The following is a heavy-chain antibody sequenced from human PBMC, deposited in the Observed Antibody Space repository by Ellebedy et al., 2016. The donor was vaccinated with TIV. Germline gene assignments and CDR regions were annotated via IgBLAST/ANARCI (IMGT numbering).Heavy chain of an antibody. CDR1: GFTFSSYS. V-gene: IGHV3-30*04. CDR3: ARDKIAGATHFDL. D-gene: IGHD1-26*01. CDR2: ISPDGSDK. Sequence: PGGSLRLSCAASGFTFSSYSMHWVRQAPGKGLEWVTFISPDGSDKYYADSVKGRFTVSRDNSKNTLYLQMDSLRDDDTAVFYCARDKIAGATHFDLWGQGTLVTVSS. J-gene: IGHJ4*02.